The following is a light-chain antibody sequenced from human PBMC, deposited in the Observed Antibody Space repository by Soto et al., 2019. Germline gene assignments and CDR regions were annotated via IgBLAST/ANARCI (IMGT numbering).Light chain of an antibody. CDR3: SSYAGSNKFVV. Sequence: QSALTQPPSASGSPGQSVTISCTGTSSDIGGYNYVSWYQPHPGKAPKLMIYELSKRPSGVPDRFSGSKSGNTASLTVSGLQAEDEADYYCSSYAGSNKFVVFGGGTMVTVL. J-gene: IGLJ2*01. V-gene: IGLV2-8*01. CDR2: ELS. CDR1: SSDIGGYNY.